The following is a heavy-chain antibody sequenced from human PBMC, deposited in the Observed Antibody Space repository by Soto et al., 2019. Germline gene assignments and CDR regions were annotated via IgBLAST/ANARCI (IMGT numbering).Heavy chain of an antibody. J-gene: IGHJ4*02. V-gene: IGHV6-1*01. CDR3: ARGEQYSGRIFDY. D-gene: IGHD1-26*01. Sequence: QVLLQQSGPGLVKPSQTLSVTCGISGDGVSSNSAAWNWLRQSPSRGLEWLGRTYYRSKWYNDYAVSVESRITINPDTSKNHFSLQLNFVTPEDTAVYFCARGEQYSGRIFDYWGQGTLVTVSS. CDR1: GDGVSSNSAA. CDR2: TYYRSKWYN.